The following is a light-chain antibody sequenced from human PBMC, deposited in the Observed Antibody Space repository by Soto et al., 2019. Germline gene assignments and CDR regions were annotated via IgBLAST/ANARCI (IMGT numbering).Light chain of an antibody. J-gene: IGLJ3*02. V-gene: IGLV1-40*01. CDR3: QSYDSSLSVGV. Sequence: QSVLTQPPSVSGAPGQRVTISCTGSSSNIGAGYDVHWYQQLPGTAPKLLMFGNSNRPSGVPDRFSGSKSGTSASLAITGLQAEDEADYYCQSYDSSLSVGVFGGGTKLTVL. CDR2: GNS. CDR1: SSNIGAGYD.